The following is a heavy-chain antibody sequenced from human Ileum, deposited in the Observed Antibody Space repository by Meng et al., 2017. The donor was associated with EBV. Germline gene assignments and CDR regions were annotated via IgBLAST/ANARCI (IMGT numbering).Heavy chain of an antibody. Sequence: VLLQGSGSGLVNPSGTLSLTCAVSGGSISVINWWSWVRQSPEKGLEWIGEMSDSGITHYNPSLKSRVTISADKSNNQFSLKLTSVTSADTAVYFCAKNGEKYFEYWGQGTLVTVSS. CDR2: MSDSGIT. CDR3: AKNGEKYFEY. V-gene: IGHV4-4*02. CDR1: GGSISVINW. J-gene: IGHJ4*02.